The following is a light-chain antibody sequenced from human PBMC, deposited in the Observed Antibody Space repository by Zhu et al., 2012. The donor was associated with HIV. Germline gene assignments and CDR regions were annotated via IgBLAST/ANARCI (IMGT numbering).Light chain of an antibody. V-gene: IGKV3-15*01. Sequence: IVLTQSPPTLSLSPGERATLSCRASQSVGTNLAWYHQIPGQAPRLLIYGSSTRVAGIPGRFSGSGSGTEFTLTFTTMQSEDFAIYYCQQYYSWPGTFGQGTKV. CDR1: QSVGTN. CDR2: GSS. CDR3: QQYYSWPGT. J-gene: IGKJ1*01.